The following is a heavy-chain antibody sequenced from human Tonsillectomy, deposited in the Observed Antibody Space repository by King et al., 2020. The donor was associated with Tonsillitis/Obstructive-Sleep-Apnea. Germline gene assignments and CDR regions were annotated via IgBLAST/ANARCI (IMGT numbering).Heavy chain of an antibody. J-gene: IGHJ6*03. V-gene: IGHV5-10-1*01. CDR2: IDPTDSYT. Sequence: QLVQSGAEVKKHGESLRISCEGSGYSFTIYWITWVRQLPGKGLEWMGRIDPTDSYTNYSPSFQGHVTISADKSISTAYLQWSSLKASDTAIYYCARFRRYATQDCSGTSCFASYYYYMDVWGKGTTVTVSS. CDR3: ARFRRYATQDCSGTSCFASYYYYMDV. D-gene: IGHD2-2*01. CDR1: GYSFTIYW.